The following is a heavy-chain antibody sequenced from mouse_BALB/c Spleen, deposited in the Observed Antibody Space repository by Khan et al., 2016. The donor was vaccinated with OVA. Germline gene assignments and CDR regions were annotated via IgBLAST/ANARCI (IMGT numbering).Heavy chain of an antibody. Sequence: VQLQQSGPELMKPGASVKISCKASVYSFTSYYIHWVKQSHGKSLEWIGYIDPFNGGTSYNPKFKGKATLTVDKSSSTAYMHLSSLTSDDSAVYYCARHGYVAWFAYWGQGTLVTVSA. CDR3: ARHGYVAWFAY. D-gene: IGHD2-2*01. J-gene: IGHJ3*01. V-gene: IGHV1S135*01. CDR1: VYSFTSYY. CDR2: IDPFNGGT.